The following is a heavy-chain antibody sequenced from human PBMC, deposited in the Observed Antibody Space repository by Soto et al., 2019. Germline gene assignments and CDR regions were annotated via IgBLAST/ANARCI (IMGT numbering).Heavy chain of an antibody. J-gene: IGHJ5*02. D-gene: IGHD4-17*01. Sequence: SETLSLTCTVSGGSISSYYWSWIRQPPGKGLEWIGYIYYSGSTNYNPSLKSRVTISVDTSKNQFSLKLSSVTAADTAVYYCARRSDYGDYWVKENWFDPWGQGTLVTVS. CDR1: GGSISSYY. CDR2: IYYSGST. CDR3: ARRSDYGDYWVKENWFDP. V-gene: IGHV4-59*08.